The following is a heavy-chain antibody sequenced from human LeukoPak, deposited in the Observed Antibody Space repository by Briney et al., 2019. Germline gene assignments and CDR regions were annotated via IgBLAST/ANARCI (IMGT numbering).Heavy chain of an antibody. CDR3: ARGLYCSGGSCYSSWFDP. J-gene: IGHJ5*02. Sequence: SVKVSCKASGGTFSSYAISWVRQAPGQGLEWMGGIIPIFGTANYAQKFQGRVTITADESTSTAYMELSSLRSDDTAVYYCARGLYCSGGSCYSSWFDPWGQGTLVTVSS. CDR1: GGTFSSYA. CDR2: IIPIFGTA. V-gene: IGHV1-69*13. D-gene: IGHD2-15*01.